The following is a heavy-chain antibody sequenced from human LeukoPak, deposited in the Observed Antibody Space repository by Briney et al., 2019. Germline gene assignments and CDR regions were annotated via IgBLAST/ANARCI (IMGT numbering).Heavy chain of an antibody. V-gene: IGHV1-2*02. CDR3: ARGEVPPHYFDS. CDR1: GYTFTIYY. CDR2: INANSGDT. J-gene: IGHJ4*02. Sequence: GASVKVSCKASGYTFTIYYIHWVRQAPGQGLEWMGWINANSGDTNYAQKFQGRVTMTRDTSISTAYMELSRLRSDDTAVYYCARGEVPPHYFDSWGQGTLVTVSS.